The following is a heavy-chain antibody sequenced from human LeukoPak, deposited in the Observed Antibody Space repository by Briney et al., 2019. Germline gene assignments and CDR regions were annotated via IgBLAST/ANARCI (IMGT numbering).Heavy chain of an antibody. V-gene: IGHV4-59*01. J-gene: IGHJ3*02. Sequence: SETLSLTCTVSGGSISSYYWSWIRQPPGKGLEWIGYIYYSGSTNYNPSRKSRVTISVDTSKNQFSLKLSSVTAADTAVYYCARASISSSHAFDIWGQGTIVTVSS. CDR3: ARASISSSHAFDI. D-gene: IGHD6-6*01. CDR1: GGSISSYY. CDR2: IYYSGST.